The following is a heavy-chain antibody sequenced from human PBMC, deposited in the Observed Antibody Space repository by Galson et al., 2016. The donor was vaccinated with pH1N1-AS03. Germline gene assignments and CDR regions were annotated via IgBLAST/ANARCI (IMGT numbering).Heavy chain of an antibody. J-gene: IGHJ4*02. CDR2: IKQDGSEK. D-gene: IGHD2-8*01. Sequence: SLRLSCAASGFTFNRSWMNWVRQAPGKGLEWVANIKQDGSEKYYVDSVKGRFTISRDNAKNSLYLQMNSLRAEDTAVYYCFEIKNGGGQGTLATVSS. V-gene: IGHV3-7*01. CDR1: GFTFNRSW. CDR3: FEIKNG.